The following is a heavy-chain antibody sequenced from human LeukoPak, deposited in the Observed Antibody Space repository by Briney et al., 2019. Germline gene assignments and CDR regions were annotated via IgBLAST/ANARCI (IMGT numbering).Heavy chain of an antibody. CDR3: ARVDATSLDY. V-gene: IGHV1-2*02. CDR1: EYTFIGYY. CDR2: INPNSGGT. Sequence: ASVKVSCKASEYTFIGYYMHWVRQAPGQGLEWMGWINPNSGGTNYAQKFQGRVTMTRDTSISTAYMELSRLRSDDSAVYYCARVDATSLDYWGQGTLVTVSS. D-gene: IGHD1-26*01. J-gene: IGHJ4*02.